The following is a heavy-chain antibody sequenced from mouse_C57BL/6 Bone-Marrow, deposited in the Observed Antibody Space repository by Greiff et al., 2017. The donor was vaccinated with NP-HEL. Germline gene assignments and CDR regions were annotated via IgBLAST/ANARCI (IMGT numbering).Heavy chain of an antibody. CDR1: GFTFSDYY. D-gene: IGHD2-3*01. CDR2: ISNGGGST. CDR3: ARRYDGYSYYFDY. Sequence: EVNVVESGGGLVQPGGSLKLSCAASGFTFSDYYMYWVRQTPEKRLEWVAYISNGGGSTYYPDTVKGRFTISRDNAKNTLYLQMSRLKSEDTAMYYCARRYDGYSYYFDYWGQGTTLTVSS. J-gene: IGHJ2*01. V-gene: IGHV5-12*01.